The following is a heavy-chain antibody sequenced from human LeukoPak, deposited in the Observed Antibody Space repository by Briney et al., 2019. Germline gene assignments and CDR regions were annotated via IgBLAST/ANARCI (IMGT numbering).Heavy chain of an antibody. Sequence: SETLSLTCTVSGGSISSGGYYWSWIRQHPGKGLEWIGYIYYSGSTYYNPSLKSRVTISVDTSKNQFSLKLSSVTAADTAVYYCARDPTHYYGMDVWGQGTTVTVSS. V-gene: IGHV4-31*03. CDR1: GGSISSGGYY. J-gene: IGHJ6*02. CDR3: ARDPTHYYGMDV. CDR2: IYYSGST.